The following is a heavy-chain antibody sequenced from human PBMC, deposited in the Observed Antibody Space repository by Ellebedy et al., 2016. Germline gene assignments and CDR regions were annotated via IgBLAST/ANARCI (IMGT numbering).Heavy chain of an antibody. Sequence: SETLSLTCTVSGGSISSGGYYWSWIRQHPGKGLEWIGYIYYSGSTYYNPSLKSRVTMSVDTSKKQFSLKLSSVTAADTAVYYCARADTAMVIVSYWGQGTLVTVSS. CDR2: IYYSGST. V-gene: IGHV4-30-4*08. CDR1: GGSISSGGYY. J-gene: IGHJ4*02. D-gene: IGHD5-18*01. CDR3: ARADTAMVIVSY.